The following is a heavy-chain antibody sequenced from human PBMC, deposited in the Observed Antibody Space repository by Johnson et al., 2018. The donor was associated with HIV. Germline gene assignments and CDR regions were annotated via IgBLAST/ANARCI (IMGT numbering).Heavy chain of an antibody. V-gene: IGHV3-73*02. CDR2: IGSRSDPYAT. J-gene: IGHJ3*02. Sequence: VQLVESGGGLVQPGGSLKLSCAASGFTFSDSAMHWVRQASGKGLEGVGLIGSRSDPYATAYTAAVKGRFTISREDSKNTAYLHMNSLTTEDTAVYYCTRWRTGIYSAFDIWGQGTMVTVSS. CDR3: TRWRTGIYSAFDI. CDR1: GFTFSDSA. D-gene: IGHD1-26*01.